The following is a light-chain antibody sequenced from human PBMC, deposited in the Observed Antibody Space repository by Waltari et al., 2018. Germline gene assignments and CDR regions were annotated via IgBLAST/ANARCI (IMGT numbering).Light chain of an antibody. Sequence: DRVTITCRASRGIDAYLNWYQQQPGKAPKLLIYDASTLQRGVPTRFSGGGIGTDFTLTISDLQPDDFATYFCQQSYSAPFTFGRGTRLE. J-gene: IGKJ5*01. CDR3: QQSYSAPFT. CDR1: RGIDAY. V-gene: IGKV1-39*01. CDR2: DAS.